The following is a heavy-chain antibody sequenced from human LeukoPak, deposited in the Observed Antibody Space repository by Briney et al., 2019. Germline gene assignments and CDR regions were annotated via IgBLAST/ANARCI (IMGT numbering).Heavy chain of an antibody. CDR1: GGSVTSGGFY. CDR3: ARHSGSGSLSRPFDP. J-gene: IGHJ5*02. V-gene: IGHV4-39*01. CDR2: ICYTGST. D-gene: IGHD3-10*01. Sequence: SETLSLTCSVSGGSVTSGGFYLGWLRQPPGKGPEWIATICYTGSTYYNPSLQSRVTISIDTSKNQFSPRLTSVTATDTAVYHCARHSGSGSLSRPFDPWGQGTLVTVSS.